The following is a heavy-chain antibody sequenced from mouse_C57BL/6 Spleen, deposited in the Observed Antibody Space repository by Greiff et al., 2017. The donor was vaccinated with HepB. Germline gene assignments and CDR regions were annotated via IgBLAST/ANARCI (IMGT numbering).Heavy chain of an antibody. CDR3: ARGGNYYGRSPYDYAMDY. D-gene: IGHD1-1*01. CDR1: GYTFTDHT. J-gene: IGHJ2*01. V-gene: IGHV1-78*01. Sequence: QVQLQQSDAELVKPGASVKISCKVSGYTFTDHTIHWMKQRPEQGLEWIGYIYPRDGSTKYNEKFKGKATLTADKSSSTAYMQLTSLTSEDSAVYVCARGGNYYGRSPYDYAMDYWGQGTTLTVSS. CDR2: IYPRDGST.